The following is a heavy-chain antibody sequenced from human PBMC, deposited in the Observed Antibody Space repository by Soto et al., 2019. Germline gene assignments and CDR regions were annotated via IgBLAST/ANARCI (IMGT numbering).Heavy chain of an antibody. D-gene: IGHD3-10*01. J-gene: IGHJ6*02. CDR3: AKDRGYPYGMDL. CDR1: GFTFSSYG. CDR2: ISYDGSNK. V-gene: IGHV3-30*18. Sequence: QVQLVESGGGVVQPGRSLRLSCAASGFTFSSYGMHWVRQAPGKGLEWVAVISYDGSNKYYADSVKGRFTISRDNSKNPLYLQMNSLRAEDTAVYYCAKDRGYPYGMDLWGQGTTVTVSS.